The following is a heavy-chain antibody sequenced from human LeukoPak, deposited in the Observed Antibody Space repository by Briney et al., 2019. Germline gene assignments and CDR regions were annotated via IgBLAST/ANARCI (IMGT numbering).Heavy chain of an antibody. CDR1: GVTVSSNY. V-gene: IGHV3-66*01. J-gene: IGHJ5*02. CDR2: LYSGGAT. D-gene: IGHD1-1*01. Sequence: GGSLRLSCAASGVTVSSNYRSWVRQSPGKDLEWVSGLYSGGATYYADSMGGRFTISRDHSKNTLYLQMTNLRVDDTAMYYCARGNGNVGGRLDPWGPGIRVPVSS. CDR3: ARGNGNVGGRLDP.